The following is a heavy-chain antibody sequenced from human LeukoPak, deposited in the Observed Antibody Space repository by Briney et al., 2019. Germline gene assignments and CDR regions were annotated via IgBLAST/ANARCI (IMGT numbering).Heavy chain of an antibody. CDR2: INPRGGST. CDR1: GYTFTSYG. CDR3: ARVGVTAATADY. D-gene: IGHD6-25*01. Sequence: ASVKVSCKASGYTFTSYGISWVRQAPGQGLEWMGIINPRGGSTDYAQKFQGRVTMTSDTSTSTLYMELNNLRSEDTAVYFCARVGVTAATADYWGQGTLVTVSS. J-gene: IGHJ4*02. V-gene: IGHV1-46*01.